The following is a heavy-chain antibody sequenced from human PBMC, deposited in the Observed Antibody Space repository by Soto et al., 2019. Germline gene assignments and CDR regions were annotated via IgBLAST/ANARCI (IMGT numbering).Heavy chain of an antibody. CDR2: IWYDGSNK. CDR3: ARDNPPAAFDI. Sequence: PGGSLRLSCAASGFTFSSYGMHWVRQAPGKGLEWVAVIWYDGSNKYYADSVKGRFTISRDNSKNTLYLQMNSLRAEDTAVYYCARDNPPAAFDIWGQGTMVTVSS. V-gene: IGHV3-33*01. CDR1: GFTFSSYG. J-gene: IGHJ3*02.